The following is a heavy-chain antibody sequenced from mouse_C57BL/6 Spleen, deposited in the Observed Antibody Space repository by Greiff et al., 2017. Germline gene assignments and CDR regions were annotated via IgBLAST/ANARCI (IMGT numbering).Heavy chain of an antibody. V-gene: IGHV1-55*01. CDR2: IYPGSGST. CDR3: ARSAYYSMEY. CDR1: GYTFTSYW. Sequence: QVQLQQPGAELVKPGASVKMSCKASGYTFTSYWITWVKLRPGQGLEWIGDIYPGSGSTNYNEKFKSKATLTVVTSSSTAYMQLSSLSSEDSAVYYSARSAYYSMEYWDQGTSVTVSS. J-gene: IGHJ4*01.